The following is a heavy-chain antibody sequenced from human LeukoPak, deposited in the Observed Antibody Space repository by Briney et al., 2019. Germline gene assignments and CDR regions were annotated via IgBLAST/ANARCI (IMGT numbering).Heavy chain of an antibody. Sequence: GASVKVSCKASGYTLTGYYMQWVRQAPGQGLEWMGIINPSGGSTSYAQKFQGRVTMTRDTSTSTVYMDLSSLRSEDTAVYYCAREGRKDGGENDSSLDYWGRGTLVTVSS. J-gene: IGHJ4*02. CDR3: AREGRKDGGENDSSLDY. V-gene: IGHV1-46*01. D-gene: IGHD4-23*01. CDR2: INPSGGST. CDR1: GYTLTGYY.